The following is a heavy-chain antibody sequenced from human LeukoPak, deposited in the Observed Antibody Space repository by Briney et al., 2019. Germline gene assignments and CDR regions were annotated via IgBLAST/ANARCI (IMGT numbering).Heavy chain of an antibody. Sequence: GGSPRLSCAASGFTFSDYAMHWVRQAPGKGLEWVAVIAYGGTYKHHADSLKGRFTISRDNSRDTLYLQINSLRPEDTALYYCARNKAITAFFGMDVWGQGTTVIVSS. J-gene: IGHJ6*02. D-gene: IGHD2/OR15-2a*01. CDR2: IAYGGTYK. V-gene: IGHV3-30*03. CDR3: ARNKAITAFFGMDV. CDR1: GFTFSDYA.